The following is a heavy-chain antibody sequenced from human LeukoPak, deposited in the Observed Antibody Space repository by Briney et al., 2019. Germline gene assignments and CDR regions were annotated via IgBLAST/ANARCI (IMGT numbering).Heavy chain of an antibody. CDR2: IHYSGST. J-gene: IGHJ3*02. CDR1: GGPISGYH. CDR3: ARSVSWGLLVRDDAFDI. D-gene: IGHD2-21*01. V-gene: IGHV4-59*08. Sequence: KPSETLSLTCTVSGGPISGYHWIWIQQPPGKGLESIGYIHYSGSTNYNPSLKSRVTTSVDTSKKQFSLKLRSVTAADTAVYYCARSVSWGLLVRDDAFDIWSQGTMVTVSS.